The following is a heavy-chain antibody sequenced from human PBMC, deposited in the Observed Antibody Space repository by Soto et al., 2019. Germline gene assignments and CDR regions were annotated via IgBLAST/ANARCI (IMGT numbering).Heavy chain of an antibody. CDR1: AGSISTYF. D-gene: IGHD1-26*01. CDR3: ARGRGGTYDAFDI. Sequence: TSETLSLTCTVSAGSISTYFWSWIRQPPGKGLEWIGYIYYSGTTNYNPSLKSRVTILLDTSKNQFSLRLSSVTAADTAVYYCARGRGGTYDAFDIWGQGTLVTVS. V-gene: IGHV4-59*01. CDR2: IYYSGTT. J-gene: IGHJ3*02.